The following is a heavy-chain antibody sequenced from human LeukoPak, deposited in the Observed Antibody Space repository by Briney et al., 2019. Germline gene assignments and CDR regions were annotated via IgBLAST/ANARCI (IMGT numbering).Heavy chain of an antibody. D-gene: IGHD5-18*01. J-gene: IGHJ3*02. CDR3: ARGGQGDGYSADEAFDI. Sequence: SQTLSLTCAISGDSVSSNSSWNWIRQSPSRGFEWLGRTYYRSKWYSDYVVSVKSRLNINPDTSKNQFSLQLNSVTPEDTAVYYCARGGQGDGYSADEAFDIWGQGTMVTVS. CDR1: GDSVSSNSS. CDR2: TYYRSKWYS. V-gene: IGHV6-1*01.